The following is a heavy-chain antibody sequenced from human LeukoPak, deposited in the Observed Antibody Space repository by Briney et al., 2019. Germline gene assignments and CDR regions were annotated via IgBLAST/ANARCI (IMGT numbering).Heavy chain of an antibody. D-gene: IGHD6-13*01. Sequence: GGSLRLSCAASGFSFSTYWMSWVRQAPGKGLEWVSYISSSGSTIYYADSVKGRFTISRDNAKNSLYLQMNSLRAEDTAVYYCARAYSSSWYAKYFDYWGQGTLVTVSS. CDR3: ARAYSSSWYAKYFDY. CDR2: ISSSGSTI. J-gene: IGHJ4*02. CDR1: GFSFSTYW. V-gene: IGHV3-48*03.